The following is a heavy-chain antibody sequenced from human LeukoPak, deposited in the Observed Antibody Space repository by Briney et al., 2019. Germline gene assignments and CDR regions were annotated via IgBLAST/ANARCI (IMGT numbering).Heavy chain of an antibody. V-gene: IGHV3-23*01. J-gene: IGHJ3*02. CDR3: AKGHYDTSGLDAFDI. CDR1: GVTFSSYA. Sequence: PGGSLRLSCAPSGVTFSSYAMSCLRHAPGKGLEGGSAIIHSSANTYYADSVKGRFSISRDNAKNTLYLQMNSLRAEDTAVYYCAKGHYDTSGLDAFDIWGQGTTVTVSS. D-gene: IGHD3-22*01. CDR2: IIHSSANT.